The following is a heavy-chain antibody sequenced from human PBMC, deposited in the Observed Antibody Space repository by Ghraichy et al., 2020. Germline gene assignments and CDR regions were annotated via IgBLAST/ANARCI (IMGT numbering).Heavy chain of an antibody. D-gene: IGHD5-12*01. CDR3: VRRVDSSHPTYYFDY. J-gene: IGHJ4*02. Sequence: SETLSLTCTVSGGSISSSTYYWGWVRQPPGKGLDWIGSVFYSGDTHYNPSLKSRVTILLDTSTRQFSLKLSSVTAADTAMYYCVRRVDSSHPTYYFDYWGQGILVTVSS. CDR2: VFYSGDT. CDR1: GGSISSSTYY. V-gene: IGHV4-39*07.